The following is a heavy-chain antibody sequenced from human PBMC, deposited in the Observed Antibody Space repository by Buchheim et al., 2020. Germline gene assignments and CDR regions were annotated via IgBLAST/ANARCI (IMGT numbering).Heavy chain of an antibody. Sequence: EVQLVETGGGLIQPGGSLRLSCAASGFTVSSNYMSWVRQAPGKGLEWVSAIYSCGSTYYADSVKGRFTISRANSKNTLYLQMNSLRAEDTAVYYCAREDYDILTGYQRGWFDPWGQGTL. CDR2: IYSCGST. V-gene: IGHV3-53*02. CDR3: AREDYDILTGYQRGWFDP. CDR1: GFTVSSNY. D-gene: IGHD3-9*01. J-gene: IGHJ5*02.